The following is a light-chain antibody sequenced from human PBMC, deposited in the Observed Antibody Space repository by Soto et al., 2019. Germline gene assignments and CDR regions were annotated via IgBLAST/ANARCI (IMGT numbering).Light chain of an antibody. J-gene: IGKJ1*01. Sequence: EIVMTQSPATLSVSPGESVTLSCRASQSVTSNLAWYQQKPGQAPRLLIYGASTRGTGIPARFSGSGSGTEFTLTISSLQSEDSAVYYCQQYHNWPPWTFGQGTKVESK. V-gene: IGKV3-15*01. CDR1: QSVTSN. CDR2: GAS. CDR3: QQYHNWPPWT.